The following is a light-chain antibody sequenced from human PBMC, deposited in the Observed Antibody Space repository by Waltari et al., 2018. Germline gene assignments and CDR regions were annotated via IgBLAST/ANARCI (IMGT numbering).Light chain of an antibody. CDR2: EVI. V-gene: IGLV2-23*02. Sequence: QSALTQPASVSGSPGQSLTISCTGTRSDVGFYNLVSWYQQHPAEAPQLMVYEVIERPSGVSNRFSGSKSGHTASLTISGLQAEDEADYYCCSYAGRNIWVFGGGTKLTVV. CDR3: CSYAGRNIWV. J-gene: IGLJ3*02. CDR1: RSDVGFYNL.